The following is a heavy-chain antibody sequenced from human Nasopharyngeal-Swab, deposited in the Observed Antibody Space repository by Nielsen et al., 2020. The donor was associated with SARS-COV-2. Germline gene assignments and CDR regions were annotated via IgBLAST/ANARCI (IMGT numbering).Heavy chain of an antibody. D-gene: IGHD3-9*01. V-gene: IGHV3-15*01. J-gene: IGHJ4*02. CDR3: ARGAPLRYFDWCDLDY. CDR2: IKSKTDGGTT. Sequence: WIRQPPGKGLEWVGRIKSKTDGGTTDYAAPVKGRFTISRDDSKNTLYLQMNSLRAEDTAVYYCARGAPLRYFDWCDLDYWGQGTLVTVSS.